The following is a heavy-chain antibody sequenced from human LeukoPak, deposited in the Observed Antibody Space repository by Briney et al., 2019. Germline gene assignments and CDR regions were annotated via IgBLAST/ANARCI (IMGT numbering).Heavy chain of an antibody. V-gene: IGHV3-23*01. Sequence: GGSLRLSCAASGFTFSSYAMSWVRQAPGKGLGWVSAIRGSGGSTYYADSVKGRFTISRDNSKNTLYLQMNSLRAEDTAVYYCAKDKAMVRGVIKGGPFDYWGQGTLVTVSS. D-gene: IGHD3-10*01. CDR3: AKDKAMVRGVIKGGPFDY. CDR1: GFTFSSYA. J-gene: IGHJ4*02. CDR2: IRGSGGST.